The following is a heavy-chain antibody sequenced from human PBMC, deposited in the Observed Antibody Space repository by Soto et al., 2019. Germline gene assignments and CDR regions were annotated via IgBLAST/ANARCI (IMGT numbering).Heavy chain of an antibody. CDR2: ISGSSGYT. J-gene: IGHJ6*03. D-gene: IGHD3-10*01. CDR1: GFTFSDYY. CDR3: AKGGEKGFYYYYMDV. V-gene: IGHV3-11*05. Sequence: PGGSLRLSCAASGFTFSDYYMSWIRQAPGKGLEWVSYISGSSGYTYYADSVKGRFTISRDNSKNTLYLQMNSLRAEDTAVYYCAKGGEKGFYYYYMDVWGKGTTVTVSS.